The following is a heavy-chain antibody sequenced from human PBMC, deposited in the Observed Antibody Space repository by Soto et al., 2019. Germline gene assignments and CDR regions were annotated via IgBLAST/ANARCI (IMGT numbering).Heavy chain of an antibody. V-gene: IGHV1-18*01. CDR1: GYTFSNYG. D-gene: IGHD2-2*01. J-gene: IGHJ5*02. CDR2: ISLYSDGT. CDR3: ARVVPGAEAWFGP. Sequence: GASVKVCCKTSGYTFSNYGITWVRQAPGQPLEWLGWISLYSDGTNYAQKFQGRVSMTTGTSTTTAYMELRSLRSDDAAVYYCARVVPGAEAWFGPWGQGTLVTVSS.